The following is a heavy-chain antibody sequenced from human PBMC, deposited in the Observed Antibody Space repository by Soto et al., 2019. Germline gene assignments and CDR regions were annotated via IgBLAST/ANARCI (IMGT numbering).Heavy chain of an antibody. D-gene: IGHD2-15*01. CDR2: ISAYNGNT. J-gene: IGHJ6*02. Sequence: ASVKVSCKASGYTFTSYGISWVRQAPGQGLEWMGWISAYNGNTNYAQKLQGRVTMTTDTSTSTAYMELRSLRSDDTAVYYCASSGYCSAGSCYSATFYYYYGMDVWGQGTTVTVSS. V-gene: IGHV1-18*01. CDR1: GYTFTSYG. CDR3: ASSGYCSAGSCYSATFYYYYGMDV.